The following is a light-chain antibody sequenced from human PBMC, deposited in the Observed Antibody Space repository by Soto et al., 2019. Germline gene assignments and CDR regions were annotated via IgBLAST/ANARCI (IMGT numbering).Light chain of an antibody. CDR1: ERLSSVY. Sequence: EIVLTQSPGTLSLSPGERATLSCRASERLSSVYLAWYQQRPGQPPRLLIYGASNRATGIPDRFSGSGSGTGFTLIINRLEPEDVAIYYCQQYGGSPRITFGQGTRLEIK. CDR3: QQYGGSPRIT. CDR2: GAS. V-gene: IGKV3-20*01. J-gene: IGKJ5*01.